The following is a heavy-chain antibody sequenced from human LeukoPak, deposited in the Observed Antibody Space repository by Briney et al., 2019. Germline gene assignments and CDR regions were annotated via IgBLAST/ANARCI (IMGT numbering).Heavy chain of an antibody. J-gene: IGHJ6*03. CDR3: AKGTDCSSTSCFTYYYYYMDV. CDR1: GFTFSSYD. D-gene: IGHD2-2*01. V-gene: IGHV3-30*02. CDR2: IRYDGSNK. Sequence: GGSLRLSCAASGFTFSSYDMHWVRQAPGKGLEWVAFIRYDGSNKYYAASVKGRFTISRDNPKNPLDLQMNSLRAEDTAVYYCAKGTDCSSTSCFTYYYYYMDVWGKGTTVTVSS.